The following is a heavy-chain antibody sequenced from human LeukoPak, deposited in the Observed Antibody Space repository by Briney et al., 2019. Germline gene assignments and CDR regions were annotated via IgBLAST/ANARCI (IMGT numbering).Heavy chain of an antibody. J-gene: IGHJ4*02. CDR1: GYTFTSYG. CDR2: ISAYNGNT. D-gene: IGHD4-17*01. V-gene: IGHV1-18*01. CDR3: ARDPNYGDYGESDY. Sequence: ASVKVSCKASGYTFTSYGISWVRQAAGHGLEWMGWISAYNGNTNYAQKLQGRVTMTTDTSTSTAYMELRSLRSDDTAVYYCARDPNYGDYGESDYWGQGTLVTVSS.